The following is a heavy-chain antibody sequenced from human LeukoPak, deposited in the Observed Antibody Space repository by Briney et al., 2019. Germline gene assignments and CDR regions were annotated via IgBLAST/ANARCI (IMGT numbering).Heavy chain of an antibody. CDR1: GFTFSSYA. Sequence: GGSLRLSCAASGFTFSSYAMSWVRQAPGKGLEWVSAIRGSGGSTYYADSVKGRFTISRDNSKNTLYLQMNSLRAEDTAVYYCANLDYGDSYYFDYWGQGTLVTVSS. CDR2: IRGSGGST. V-gene: IGHV3-23*01. J-gene: IGHJ4*02. CDR3: ANLDYGDSYYFDY. D-gene: IGHD4-17*01.